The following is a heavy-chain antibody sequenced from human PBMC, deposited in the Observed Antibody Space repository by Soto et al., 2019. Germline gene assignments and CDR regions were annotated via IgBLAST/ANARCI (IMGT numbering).Heavy chain of an antibody. J-gene: IGHJ6*03. D-gene: IGHD2-2*01. CDR2: IKQDGSEK. V-gene: IGHV3-7*01. CDR3: ARERGYCSSTSCYLHYYYYYMDV. CDR1: GFTFSSYW. Sequence: GGSLRLSCAASGFTFSSYWMSWVRQAPGKGLEWVANIKQDGSEKYYVDSVKGRFTISRDNAKNSLYLQMNSLRAEDTAVYYCARERGYCSSTSCYLHYYYYYMDVCGKGTTVTVSS.